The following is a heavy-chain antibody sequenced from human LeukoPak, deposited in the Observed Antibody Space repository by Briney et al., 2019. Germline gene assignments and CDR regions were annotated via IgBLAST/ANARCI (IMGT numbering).Heavy chain of an antibody. J-gene: IGHJ4*02. Sequence: SVKVSCKASGGTFSSYAISWVRQAPGQGLEWMGRIIPILGIANYAQKFQGRVTMTTDTSTSIAYMELRSLRSDDTAVYYCARGSIGIAAADDYWGQGTLVTVSS. CDR1: GGTFSSYA. D-gene: IGHD6-13*01. CDR3: ARGSIGIAAADDY. CDR2: IIPILGIA. V-gene: IGHV1-69*04.